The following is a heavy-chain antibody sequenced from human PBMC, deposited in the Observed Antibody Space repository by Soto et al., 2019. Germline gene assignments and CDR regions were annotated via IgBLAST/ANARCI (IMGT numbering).Heavy chain of an antibody. CDR2: INHSRST. D-gene: IGHD6-19*01. V-gene: IGHV4-34*01. CDR1: GGSFSGYY. J-gene: IGHJ4*02. CDR3: ARATIGYSSGPGYLDS. Sequence: SETLSLTCAVYGGSFSGYYWTWIRQPPGTGLKWIGEINHSRSTNYNPSLKSRVIISVDTSKNQFSLKLTSVTAADMAVYYCARATIGYSSGPGYLDSWGQGIQVTVS.